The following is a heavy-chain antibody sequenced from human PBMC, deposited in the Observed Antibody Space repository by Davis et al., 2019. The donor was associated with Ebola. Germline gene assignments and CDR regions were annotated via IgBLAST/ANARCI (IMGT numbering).Heavy chain of an antibody. V-gene: IGHV4-61*01. Sequence: MPSETLSLTCTVSGYSISSGYYWGWIRQPPGKGLEWIGHLYYTGSTNYNPSLKSRVTISVDTSKNQFSLKLSSVTAADTAVYYCARSITMIVVEHYFDYWGQGTLVTVSS. CDR3: ARSITMIVVEHYFDY. J-gene: IGHJ4*02. CDR1: GYSISSGYY. CDR2: LYYTGST. D-gene: IGHD3-22*01.